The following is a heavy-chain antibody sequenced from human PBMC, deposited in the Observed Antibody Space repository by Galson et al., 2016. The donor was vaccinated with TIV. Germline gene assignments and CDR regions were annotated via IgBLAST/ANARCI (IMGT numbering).Heavy chain of an antibody. CDR1: GYSLNSGYY. CDR2: IYHSGST. D-gene: IGHD3-10*01. J-gene: IGHJ4*02. Sequence: SETLSLTCAVSGYSLNSGYYWGWIRQPPGKGLEWIGSIYHSGSTYYTPSLKSRITMSVDTSKNQFSLKLNSVTAADTAVYYCVRDGPRLGYYTSGRMFDYWGQGTLVTVSS. CDR3: VRDGPRLGYYTSGRMFDY. V-gene: IGHV4-38-2*02.